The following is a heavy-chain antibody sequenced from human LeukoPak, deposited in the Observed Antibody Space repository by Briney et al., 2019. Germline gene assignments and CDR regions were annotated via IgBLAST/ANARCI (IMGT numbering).Heavy chain of an antibody. CDR2: INHSGST. D-gene: IGHD3-10*01. J-gene: IGHJ1*01. Sequence: SETLSLTCAVYGGSFSGYHWSWIRQPPGKGLEWIGEINHSGSTNYNPSLKSRVTISVDTSKNQFSLKLSSVTAADTAVYYCASTDYYGSGSHPYFQHWGQGTLVTVSS. CDR1: GGSFSGYH. CDR3: ASTDYYGSGSHPYFQH. V-gene: IGHV4-34*01.